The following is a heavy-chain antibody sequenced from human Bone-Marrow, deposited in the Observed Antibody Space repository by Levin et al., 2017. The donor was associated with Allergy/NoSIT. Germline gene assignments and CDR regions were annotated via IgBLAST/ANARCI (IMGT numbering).Heavy chain of an antibody. CDR3: ARVRNAGGRGWFDP. D-gene: IGHD2-8*02. CDR2: SYYSGTA. Sequence: SQTLSLTCTVSGDSISSGHYYWSWIRQPPGKGLEWIGHSYYSGTAYYNPSLTSRLTISVDTSQNQFSLKLSSVTAADTAVYYCARVRNAGGRGWFDPWGQGTLVTVSS. CDR1: GDSISSGHYY. V-gene: IGHV4-31*03. J-gene: IGHJ5*02.